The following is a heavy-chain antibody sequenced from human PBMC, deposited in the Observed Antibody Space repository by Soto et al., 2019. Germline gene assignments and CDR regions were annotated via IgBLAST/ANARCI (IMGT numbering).Heavy chain of an antibody. CDR1: GGPYSKYS. CDR2: IIPIFDIT. D-gene: IGHD3-22*01. Sequence: VQLVQSGTEVKKPGSSVTVSCKASGGPYSKYSISWVRQAPGQGLEWMGRIIPIFDITNYAQKFQGRVTITADKSTSAVYMDLSSLRSEDTAVYYCARSLLGDYYDSDGLDNWGQGTLVTVYS. CDR3: ARSLLGDYYDSDGLDN. J-gene: IGHJ4*02. V-gene: IGHV1-69*02.